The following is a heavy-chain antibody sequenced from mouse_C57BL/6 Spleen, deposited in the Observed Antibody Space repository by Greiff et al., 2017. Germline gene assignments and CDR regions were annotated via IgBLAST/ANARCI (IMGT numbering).Heavy chain of an antibody. CDR2: IDPSDSYT. V-gene: IGHV1-69*01. CDR1: GYTFTSYW. D-gene: IGHD1-1*02. Sequence: VQLQQPGAELVMPGASVKLSCKASGYTFTSYWMHWVKQRPGQGLEWIGEIDPSDSYTNYNQKFKGKATLTVDKSSSTAYMRLCSVESEDSEVYYRARSGGSCVRFAYGGQGTLVTVSA. J-gene: IGHJ3*01. CDR3: ARSGGSCVRFAY.